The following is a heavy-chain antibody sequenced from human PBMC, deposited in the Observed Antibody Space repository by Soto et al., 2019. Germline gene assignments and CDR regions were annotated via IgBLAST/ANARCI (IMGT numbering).Heavy chain of an antibody. V-gene: IGHV3-33*01. J-gene: IGHJ4*02. CDR2: IWYDGSNK. CDR3: ARDLSLLRYFDWLLNNDY. CDR1: GFTFSSYG. D-gene: IGHD3-9*01. Sequence: GGSLRLSCAASGFTFSSYGMHWVRQAPGKGLEWVAVIWYDGSNKYYADSVKGRFTISRDNSKNTLYLQMNSLRAEDTAVYYCARDLSLLRYFDWLLNNDYWGQGTLVTSPQ.